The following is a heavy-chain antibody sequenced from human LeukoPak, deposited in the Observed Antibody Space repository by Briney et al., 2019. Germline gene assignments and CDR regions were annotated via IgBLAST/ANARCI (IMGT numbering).Heavy chain of an antibody. J-gene: IGHJ4*02. Sequence: GGSLRLSCAASGFTFSNAWMSWVRQAPGKGLEWVGRIKSKTDGGTTDYAAPVKGRFTISRDDSKNTLYLQMNSLKTEDTAVYYCTTDITIVRGVILWGQGTLVTVSS. CDR3: TTDITIVRGVIL. CDR1: GFTFSNAW. CDR2: IKSKTDGGTT. D-gene: IGHD3-10*01. V-gene: IGHV3-15*01.